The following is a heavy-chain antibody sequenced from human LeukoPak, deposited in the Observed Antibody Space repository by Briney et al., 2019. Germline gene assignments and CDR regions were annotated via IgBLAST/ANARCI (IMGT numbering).Heavy chain of an antibody. CDR1: GFTFTSYA. V-gene: IGHV3-23*01. CDR3: ARDRSDDAFDI. J-gene: IGHJ3*02. CDR2: ISGSGSST. Sequence: GGSLRLSCAASGFTFTSYAMNWDRQAPGKGLEWVSTISGSGSSTYYVDSVKGRFTISRDNSKNTLYLQMNSLRAEDTAVYYCARDRSDDAFDIWGQGTMVTVSS.